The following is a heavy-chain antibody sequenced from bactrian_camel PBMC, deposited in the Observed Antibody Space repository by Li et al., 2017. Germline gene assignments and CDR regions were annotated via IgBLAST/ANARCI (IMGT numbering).Heavy chain of an antibody. D-gene: IGHD1*01. V-gene: IGHV3S40*01. CDR1: GFSFSSYA. CDR2: INSGGGST. J-gene: IGHJ4*01. Sequence: VQLVESGGGSVQAGGSLRLSCTASGFSFSSYAMIWVRQAPGKGLEWVSTINSGGGSTYYADPVKGRFTIYRDNAGDTIYLQMTNLKPNDTGRYVCAKVPPPYCAGLVANPWVVATVGNRGQRTQVTVS. CDR3: AKVPPPYCAGLVANPWVVATVGN.